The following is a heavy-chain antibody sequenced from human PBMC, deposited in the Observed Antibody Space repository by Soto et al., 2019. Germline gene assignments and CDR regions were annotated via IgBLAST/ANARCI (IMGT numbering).Heavy chain of an antibody. CDR2: ISGSGGNT. CDR1: GFTFSSYA. J-gene: IGHJ6*03. Sequence: GGSLRLSCAASGFTFSSYAMSWVRQAPGKGLEWVSAISGSGGNTYYADSVKGRFTISRDNSKNTLYLQMNSLRAEETAVYYCANDRCRCGSCYSPEYYYYYMDVWGKGTTVTVSS. V-gene: IGHV3-23*01. D-gene: IGHD2-15*01. CDR3: ANDRCRCGSCYSPEYYYYYMDV.